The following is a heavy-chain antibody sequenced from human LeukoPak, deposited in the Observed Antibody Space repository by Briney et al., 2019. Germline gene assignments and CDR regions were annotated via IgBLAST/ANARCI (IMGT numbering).Heavy chain of an antibody. CDR3: AREISGTYYNPLGYMDV. Sequence: SETLSLTCAVSGGSISSYYWSWIRQPAGKGLEWIGRIFTSGIANYNPPLKSRVTMSVDTSKNQFSLNLSSVTAADTAVYYCAREISGTYYNPLGYMDVWGKGTTVTVSS. CDR2: IFTSGIA. CDR1: GGSISSYY. J-gene: IGHJ6*03. D-gene: IGHD3-10*01. V-gene: IGHV4-4*07.